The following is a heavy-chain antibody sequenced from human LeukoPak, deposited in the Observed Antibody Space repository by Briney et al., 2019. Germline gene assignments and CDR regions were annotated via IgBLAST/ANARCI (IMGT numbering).Heavy chain of an antibody. D-gene: IGHD4-17*01. J-gene: IGHJ4*02. CDR1: GFTFSSYA. V-gene: IGHV3-23*01. Sequence: PGGSLRLSCAASGFTFSSYAMSWVRQAPGKGLEWVSAISGSGGSTYYADSVKGRFTISRDNSKNALYLQMNSLRAEDTAVYYCAKDPSGDYNPAFSDYWGQGTLVTVSS. CDR2: ISGSGGST. CDR3: AKDPSGDYNPAFSDY.